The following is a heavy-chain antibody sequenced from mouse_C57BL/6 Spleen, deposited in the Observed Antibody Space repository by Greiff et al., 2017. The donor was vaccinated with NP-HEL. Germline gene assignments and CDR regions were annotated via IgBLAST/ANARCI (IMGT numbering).Heavy chain of an antibody. CDR2: IYPGSGNT. Sequence: QVQLQQPGAELVRPGASVKLSCKASGYTFTDYYINWVKQRPGQGLEWIARIYPGSGNTYYNEKFKGKATLTAEKSSSTAYMQLSSLTSEDSAVYFCARDNIFFDYWGQGTTLTVSS. CDR3: ARDNIFFDY. J-gene: IGHJ2*01. V-gene: IGHV1-76*01. CDR1: GYTFTDYY. D-gene: IGHD1-3*01.